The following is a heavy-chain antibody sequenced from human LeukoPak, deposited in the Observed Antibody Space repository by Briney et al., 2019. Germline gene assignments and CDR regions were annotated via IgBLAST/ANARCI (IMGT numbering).Heavy chain of an antibody. CDR2: ISSSSSYI. CDR1: VFTFSSYS. V-gene: IGHV3-21*01. CDR3: ARALPSPLYSGSYADAFDI. D-gene: IGHD1-26*01. Sequence: PGGSLRLSCAASVFTFSSYSMNWVRQAPGKGLEWVSSISSSSSYIYYADSVKGRFTISRDNAKNSLYLQMNSLRAEDTAVYYCARALPSPLYSGSYADAFDIWGQGTMVTVSS. J-gene: IGHJ3*02.